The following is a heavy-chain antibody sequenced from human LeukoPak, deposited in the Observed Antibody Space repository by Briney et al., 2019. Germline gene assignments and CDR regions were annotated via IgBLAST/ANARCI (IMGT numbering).Heavy chain of an antibody. CDR2: ISSSSSYI. CDR1: GFTFSSYS. J-gene: IGHJ4*02. D-gene: IGHD3-22*01. V-gene: IGHV3-21*01. Sequence: PGGSLRLSCAASGFTFSSYSMNWVRQAPGKGLEWVSSISSSSSYIYYADSVKGRFTIPRDNAKNSLYLQMNSLRAEDTAVYYCARTPFPMSHSSGYVDYWGQGTLVTVSS. CDR3: ARTPFPMSHSSGYVDY.